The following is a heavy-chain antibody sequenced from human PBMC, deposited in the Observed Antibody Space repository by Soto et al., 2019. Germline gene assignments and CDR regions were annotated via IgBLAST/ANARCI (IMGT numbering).Heavy chain of an antibody. CDR3: ARGVAIRAYDSSGYIFDY. Sequence: SETLSLTCTVSGGSISGYYWSWIRQPPGKGLEWIGYIYYSGSTNYNPSLKSRVTISVDTSKNQFSLKLSSVTAADTAVYYCARGVAIRAYDSSGYIFDYWGQGTLVTVSS. V-gene: IGHV4-59*01. CDR1: GGSISGYY. D-gene: IGHD3-22*01. J-gene: IGHJ4*02. CDR2: IYYSGST.